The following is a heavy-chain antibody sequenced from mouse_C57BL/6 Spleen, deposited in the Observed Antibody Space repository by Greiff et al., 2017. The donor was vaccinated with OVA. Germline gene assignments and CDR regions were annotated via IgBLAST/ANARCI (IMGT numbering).Heavy chain of an antibody. D-gene: IGHD2-3*01. V-gene: IGHV1-61*01. CDR1: GYTFTSYW. J-gene: IGHJ1*03. Sequence: VQLQQPGAELVRPGSSVKLSCKASGYTFTSYWMDWVKQRPGQGLEWIGNIYPSDSETHYNQKFKDKATLTVDKSSSTAYMQLSSLTSEDSAVYYCARGAYDGYHWYFDVWGTGTTVTVSS. CDR2: IYPSDSET. CDR3: ARGAYDGYHWYFDV.